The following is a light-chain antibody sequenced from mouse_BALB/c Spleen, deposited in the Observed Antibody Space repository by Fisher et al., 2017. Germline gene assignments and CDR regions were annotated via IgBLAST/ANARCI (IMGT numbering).Light chain of an antibody. V-gene: IGKV4-57*01. Sequence: IVITQTTAIMSASPGEKVTITCSASSSVSYMHWFQQKPGTSPKLWIYSTSNLASGVPARFSGSGSGTSYSLTINSMEAEDAATYYCQQWSSNPLTFGAGTKLELK. CDR1: SSVSY. J-gene: IGKJ5*01. CDR3: QQWSSNPLT. CDR2: STS.